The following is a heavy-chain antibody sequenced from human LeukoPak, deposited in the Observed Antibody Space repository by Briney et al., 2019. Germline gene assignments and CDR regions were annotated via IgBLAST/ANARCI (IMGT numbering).Heavy chain of an antibody. J-gene: IGHJ3*02. CDR3: ARHRDDSSAFDI. CDR2: IYPGDSDT. CDR1: GYSFTGYW. D-gene: IGHD4-11*01. V-gene: IGHV5-51*01. Sequence: GEALKISCKGSGYSFTGYWIGWGRQMPGKGVEYMGIIYPGDSDTTYSPSFQGQVTISADKSISTAYLQWTSLKASDTAMYFCARHRDDSSAFDIWGQGTMVTVSS.